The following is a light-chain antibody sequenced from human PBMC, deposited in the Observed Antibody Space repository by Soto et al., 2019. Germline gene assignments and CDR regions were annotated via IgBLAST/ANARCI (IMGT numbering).Light chain of an antibody. CDR3: QQNGTTPWT. V-gene: IGKV3-20*01. Sequence: EIVLTQSPGTLSLSPGERATLSCRASQNFGSSNLAWYQQKPGQAPRLLIYSASSRATAIPDRFSGSGSGTDLTLTISRMKTDDFTLYYIQQNGTTPWTFGQGTKVKSK. CDR1: QNFGSSN. J-gene: IGKJ1*01. CDR2: SAS.